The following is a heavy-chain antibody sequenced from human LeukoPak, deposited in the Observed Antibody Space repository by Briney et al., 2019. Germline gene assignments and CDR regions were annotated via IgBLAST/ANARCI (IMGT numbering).Heavy chain of an antibody. CDR1: GYTFTSYG. D-gene: IGHD6-19*01. V-gene: IGHV1-18*01. J-gene: IGHJ4*02. Sequence: EASVKVSCKASGYTFTSYGISWVRQAPGQGLEWMGWISAYNGNTNYAQKLQGRVTMATDTSTSTAYMELRSLRSDDTAVYYCARAAIAVAGAYYFDYWGQGTLVTVSS. CDR3: ARAAIAVAGAYYFDY. CDR2: ISAYNGNT.